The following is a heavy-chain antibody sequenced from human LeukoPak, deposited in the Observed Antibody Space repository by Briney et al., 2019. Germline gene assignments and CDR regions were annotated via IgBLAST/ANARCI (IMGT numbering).Heavy chain of an antibody. J-gene: IGHJ6*03. CDR3: ARIPMVRGENYYYYMDV. Sequence: ASVKVSCRASGYTFTSYGISWVRQAPGQGLEWMGWISAYNGNTNYAQKLQGRVTMTTDTSTSTAYMELRSLRSDDTAVYYCARIPMVRGENYYYYMDVWGKGTTVTVSS. CDR1: GYTFTSYG. CDR2: ISAYNGNT. V-gene: IGHV1-18*01. D-gene: IGHD3-10*01.